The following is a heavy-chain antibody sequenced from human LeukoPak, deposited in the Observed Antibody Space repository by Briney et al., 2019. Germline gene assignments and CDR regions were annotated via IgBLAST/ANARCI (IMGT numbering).Heavy chain of an antibody. D-gene: IGHD2-8*02. CDR1: GGSISSGGYH. CDR3: ARRRVRTVVWAFDI. Sequence: PSQTLSFTCTVSGGSISSGGYHWSWIRQHPGKGLAWLGYIYYSGSTYYHPSLKSRVTISVDTSKNQFSLKLSSVTAADTAVYYCARRRVRTVVWAFDIWGQGTMVTVSS. J-gene: IGHJ3*02. CDR2: IYYSGST. V-gene: IGHV4-31*03.